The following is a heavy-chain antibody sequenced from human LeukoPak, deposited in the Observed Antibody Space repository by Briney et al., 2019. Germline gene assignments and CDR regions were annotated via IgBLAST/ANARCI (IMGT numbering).Heavy chain of an antibody. CDR3: ARGYKPASGKDGAFDI. CDR2: VYSSGTT. Sequence: SETLSLTCTVSGDSINNFYWSWIRQPAGKGLEWIGRVYSSGTTDYNPSLKSLVSMSVDTSSNQFSLKLSSMTAADTALYYCARGYKPASGKDGAFDIWGQGTMVTVSS. CDR1: GDSINNFY. J-gene: IGHJ3*02. V-gene: IGHV4-4*07. D-gene: IGHD6-13*01.